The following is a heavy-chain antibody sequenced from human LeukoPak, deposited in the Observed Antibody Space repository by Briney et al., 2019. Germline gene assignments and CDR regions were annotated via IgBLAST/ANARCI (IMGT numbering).Heavy chain of an antibody. Sequence: PSETLSLTCTVSGGSISSYYWGWIRQPPGKGLEWIGSIYYSGSTYYNPSLKGRVTISVDTSKNQFSLKLSSVTAADTAVYFCARTRITGTDYFDNWGQGTLVTVSS. CDR2: IYYSGST. CDR1: GGSISSYY. J-gene: IGHJ4*02. CDR3: ARTRITGTDYFDN. V-gene: IGHV4-39*07. D-gene: IGHD1-7*01.